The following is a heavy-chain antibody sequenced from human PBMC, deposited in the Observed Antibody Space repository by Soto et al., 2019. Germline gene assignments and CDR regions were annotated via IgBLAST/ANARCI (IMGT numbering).Heavy chain of an antibody. J-gene: IGHJ4*02. CDR3: ARRGMGFWSGYYLDY. Sequence: SETLSLTCAVYGGSFSGYYWSWIRQPPGKGLEWIGEINHSGSTNYNPSLKSRVTISVDTSKNQFSLKLSSVTAADTAAYYCARRGMGFWSGYYLDYWGQGTLVTVSS. D-gene: IGHD3-3*01. V-gene: IGHV4-34*01. CDR1: GGSFSGYY. CDR2: INHSGST.